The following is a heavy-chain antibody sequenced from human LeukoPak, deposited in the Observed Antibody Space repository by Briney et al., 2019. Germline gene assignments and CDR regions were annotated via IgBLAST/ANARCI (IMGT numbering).Heavy chain of an antibody. CDR1: GFTFSSYG. D-gene: IGHD6-13*01. J-gene: IGHJ4*02. CDR2: ISSNGRST. V-gene: IGHV3-64D*06. Sequence: GGSLRLSCSASGFTFSSYGMHWVRQAPGKGLEYVSAISSNGRSTYYADSVKGRFTISRDNSKNTLYLQMGSLSAEDTAIYYCVKTIAQAVDCWGQGTLVTVSS. CDR3: VKTIAQAVDC.